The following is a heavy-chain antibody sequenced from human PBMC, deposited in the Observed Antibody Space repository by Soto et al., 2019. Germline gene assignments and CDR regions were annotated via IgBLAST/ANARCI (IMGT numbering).Heavy chain of an antibody. J-gene: IGHJ5*02. Sequence: PGGSLRLSCAASGFTFSSYWMHWVRQAPGKGLVWVSRINSDGSSTSYADSVKGRFTISRDNAKNTLYRQMNSLRAEDTAVYYCARDFGHYDFTPWGQGTLVTVSS. CDR2: INSDGSST. V-gene: IGHV3-74*01. CDR3: ARDFGHYDFTP. CDR1: GFTFSSYW. D-gene: IGHD3-3*01.